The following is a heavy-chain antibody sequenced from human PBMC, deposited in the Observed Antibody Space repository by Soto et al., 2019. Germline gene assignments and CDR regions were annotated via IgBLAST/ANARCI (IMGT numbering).Heavy chain of an antibody. Sequence: SETLSLTCTVSGGSISSSSYYWGWIRQPPGKGLEWIGNIFSTGSTYYNPSLKSRVTISIDTSMNQFSLKLSSVIVADTAVYYCARLENRYSGYEVDYWGQGTLVTVSS. CDR1: GGSISSSSYY. CDR3: ARLENRYSGYEVDY. D-gene: IGHD5-12*01. CDR2: IFSTGST. V-gene: IGHV4-39*07. J-gene: IGHJ4*02.